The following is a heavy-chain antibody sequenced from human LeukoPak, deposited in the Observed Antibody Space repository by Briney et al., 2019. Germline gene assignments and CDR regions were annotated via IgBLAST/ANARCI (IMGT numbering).Heavy chain of an antibody. Sequence: ASVKVSCKASGGTFSSYAISWVRQAPGQGLEWMGGIIPIFGTASYAQKFQGRVTITTDESTSTAYMELSSLRSEDTAVYYCARSRYCSSTSCYFAADYWGQGTLVTVSS. CDR2: IIPIFGTA. J-gene: IGHJ4*02. CDR3: ARSRYCSSTSCYFAADY. CDR1: GGTFSSYA. D-gene: IGHD2-2*01. V-gene: IGHV1-69*05.